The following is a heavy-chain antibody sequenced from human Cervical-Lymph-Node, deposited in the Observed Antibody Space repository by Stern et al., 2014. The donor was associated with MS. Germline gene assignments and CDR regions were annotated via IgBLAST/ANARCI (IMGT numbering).Heavy chain of an antibody. CDR3: ARSIAGYGDYYHGAFDI. CDR1: GYTFTSYA. V-gene: IGHV1-3*01. D-gene: IGHD4-17*01. CDR2: ITPGNGNT. Sequence: QVQLGQSGAEVKKPGASVTVSCKASGYTFTSYAIHWVRQAPGQRLEWMGWITPGNGNTKYSQKFQDRVTITRDTSASTAYVEVSGLRSEDTAVYYCARSIAGYGDYYHGAFDIWGQGTVVTVSS. J-gene: IGHJ3*02.